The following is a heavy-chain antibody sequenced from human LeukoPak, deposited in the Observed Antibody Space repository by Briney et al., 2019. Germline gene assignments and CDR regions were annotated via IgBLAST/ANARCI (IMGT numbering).Heavy chain of an antibody. CDR3: ASKGTGTTMLYYYMDV. J-gene: IGHJ6*03. Sequence: PGGSLRLSCAASGFTFSSYGMHWVRQAPGKGLEWVAVISYDGSNKYYADSVKGRFTISRDNSKNTLYLQMNSLRAEDTAVYYCASKGTGTTMLYYYMDVWGKGTTVTVSS. CDR2: ISYDGSNK. CDR1: GFTFSSYG. V-gene: IGHV3-30*03. D-gene: IGHD1-7*01.